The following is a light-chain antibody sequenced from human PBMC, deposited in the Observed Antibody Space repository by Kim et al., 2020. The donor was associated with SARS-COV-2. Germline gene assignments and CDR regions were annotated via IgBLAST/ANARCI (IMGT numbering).Light chain of an antibody. CDR3: KSRDSSGTVV. CDR1: SLRTYY. CDR2: GKN. J-gene: IGLJ2*01. Sequence: SSELTQDPAVSVALGQTVKITCQGDSLRTYYATWYRKKPGQAPVLVIYGKNNRPSGIPDRFSGSSSGNTASLTVTGAQAEDEADYYCKSRDSSGTVVFGGGTQLTVL. V-gene: IGLV3-19*01.